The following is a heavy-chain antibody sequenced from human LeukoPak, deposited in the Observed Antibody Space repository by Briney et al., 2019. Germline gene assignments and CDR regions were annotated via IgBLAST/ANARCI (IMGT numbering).Heavy chain of an antibody. CDR2: IIPIFGTA. CDR1: GGTLSSYA. Sequence: SVKVSCKASGGTLSSYAISWVRQAPGQGLEWMGGIIPIFGTANYAQKFQGRVTITADESTSTAYMELSSLRSEDTAVYYRARDITMIVAPNYYYYGMDVWGQGTTVTVSS. D-gene: IGHD3-22*01. V-gene: IGHV1-69*01. J-gene: IGHJ6*02. CDR3: ARDITMIVAPNYYYYGMDV.